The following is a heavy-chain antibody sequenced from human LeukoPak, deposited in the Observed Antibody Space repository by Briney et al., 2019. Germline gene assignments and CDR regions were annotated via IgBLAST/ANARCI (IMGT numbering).Heavy chain of an antibody. V-gene: IGHV3-74*01. CDR2: IYVDGRTT. Sequence: GGSLRLSCVASGFTISNYWMHWVRQPPGKGLVWVSRIYVDGRTTNYADSVKGRFTISRDNAKNTVYLEMNSLSVEDTATYYCIRDFRSADLWGQGTLVTVTS. CDR1: GFTISNYW. CDR3: IRDFRSADL. J-gene: IGHJ5*02.